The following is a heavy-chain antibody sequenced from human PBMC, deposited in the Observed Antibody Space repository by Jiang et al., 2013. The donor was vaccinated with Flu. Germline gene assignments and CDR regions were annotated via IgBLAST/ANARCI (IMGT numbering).Heavy chain of an antibody. J-gene: IGHJ3*02. CDR2: INAGNGNT. Sequence: GAEVKKPGASVKVSCKASGYTFTSYAMHWVRQAPGQRLEWMGWINAGNGNTKYSQKFQGRVTITRDTSASTAYMELSSLRSEDTAVYYCAREGAGDDAFDIWGQGTMVTVSS. V-gene: IGHV1-3*01. D-gene: IGHD7-27*01. CDR1: GYTFTSYA. CDR3: AREGAGDDAFDI.